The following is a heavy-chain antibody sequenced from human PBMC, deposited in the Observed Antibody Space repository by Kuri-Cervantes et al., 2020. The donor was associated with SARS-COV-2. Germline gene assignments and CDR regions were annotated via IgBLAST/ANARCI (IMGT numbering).Heavy chain of an antibody. CDR3: VRGCGPNSIAVAGTINPNWFDP. J-gene: IGHJ5*02. Sequence: GESLKISCTASGFTFGDYAMSWVRQAPGKGLEWVGFIRSKAYGGTTEYAASVKGRFTISRDDSKSIAYLQMNSLRAEDMTVYYCVRGCGPNSIAVAGTINPNWFDPWGQGTLVTVSS. V-gene: IGHV3-49*04. CDR2: IRSKAYGGTT. D-gene: IGHD6-19*01. CDR1: GFTFGDYA.